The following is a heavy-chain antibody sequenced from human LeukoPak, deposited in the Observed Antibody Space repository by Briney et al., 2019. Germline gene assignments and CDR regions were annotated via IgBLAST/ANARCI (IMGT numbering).Heavy chain of an antibody. Sequence: SETLSLTCAVYGGSFSGYYWSWIRQPPGKGLEWIGEINHSGSTNYNPSLKGRVTISVDTSKNQFSLKLSSVTAADTAVYYCARDFGVPIAAAGGDYWGQGTLVTVSS. CDR2: INHSGST. CDR3: ARDFGVPIAAAGGDY. CDR1: GGSFSGYY. D-gene: IGHD6-13*01. J-gene: IGHJ4*02. V-gene: IGHV4-34*01.